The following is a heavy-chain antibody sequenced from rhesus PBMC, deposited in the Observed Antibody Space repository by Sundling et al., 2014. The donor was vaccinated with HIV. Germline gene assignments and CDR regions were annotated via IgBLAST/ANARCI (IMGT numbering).Heavy chain of an antibody. J-gene: IGHJ4*01. Sequence: EVQLVESGGGLVQPGGSLRLSCAASGFTFSSYVIYWVRQAPGKGLEWISTISSNGGRTYYADSVKGRFTISRDNSKNTLSLQMNSLRTEDTAVYYCAKRGIYGSRDYWGQGVLVTVSS. CDR3: AKRGIYGSRDY. CDR1: GFTFSSYV. CDR2: ISSNGGRT. V-gene: IGHV3-103*01. D-gene: IGHD4-29*01.